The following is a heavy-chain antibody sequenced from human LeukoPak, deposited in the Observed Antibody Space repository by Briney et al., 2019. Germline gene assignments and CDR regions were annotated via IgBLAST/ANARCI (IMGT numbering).Heavy chain of an antibody. Sequence: SETLSLTCTVSGYSISSGYYWGWIRQPPGKGLEWIGSIYHSGSTYYNPSLKSRVTISVDTSKIQFSLKLSSVAAADTAVYYCARDLGGDITYWGQGTLVTVSS. CDR2: IYHSGST. CDR3: ARDLGGDITY. V-gene: IGHV4-38-2*02. D-gene: IGHD5-12*01. CDR1: GYSISSGYY. J-gene: IGHJ4*02.